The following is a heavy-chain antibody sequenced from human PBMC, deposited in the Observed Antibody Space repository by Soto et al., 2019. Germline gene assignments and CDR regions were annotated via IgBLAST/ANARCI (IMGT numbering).Heavy chain of an antibody. CDR1: GFTFSSYG. CDR3: ATGRLTTHTWFDY. Sequence: GGSLRLSCAASGFTFSSYGIHWVRQAPCKGPEWVAVIWYDGSNKYYADSVKGRFTISRDNSKNTLYLQMNSLRAEDTAVYYCATGRLTTHTWFDYWGQGTLVTVSS. D-gene: IGHD2-2*01. J-gene: IGHJ4*02. CDR2: IWYDGSNK. V-gene: IGHV3-33*01.